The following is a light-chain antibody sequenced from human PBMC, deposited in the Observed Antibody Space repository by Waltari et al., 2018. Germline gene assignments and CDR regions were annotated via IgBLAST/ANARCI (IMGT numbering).Light chain of an antibody. Sequence: EIVLTQSPGTLSLSPGERATLSCRASQSVSSSYLAWYQQKPGQAPRLLIYGASSRATGIPDRFRGSGSGTDFTLTISRLEPEDFAVYYCHQYYGAPLSFGGGTKVEIK. CDR2: GAS. J-gene: IGKJ4*02. CDR1: QSVSSSY. V-gene: IGKV3-20*01. CDR3: HQYYGAPLS.